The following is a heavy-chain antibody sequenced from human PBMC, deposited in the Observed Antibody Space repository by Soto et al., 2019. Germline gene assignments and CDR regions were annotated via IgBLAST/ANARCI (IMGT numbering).Heavy chain of an antibody. D-gene: IGHD3-3*01. CDR1: GGSISSSTYH. CDR3: ASTIFPPSNWFDP. CDR2: MYYSGST. Sequence: QLQLQESGPGLVKPSETLSLTCNVSGGSISSSTYHWGWIRQPPGKGLEWIGTMYYSGSTYYNPSLKSRGTISINTSNNQCSLKLSSVTAADTAVYYCASTIFPPSNWFDPWGQGTLVTVSS. V-gene: IGHV4-39*01. J-gene: IGHJ5*02.